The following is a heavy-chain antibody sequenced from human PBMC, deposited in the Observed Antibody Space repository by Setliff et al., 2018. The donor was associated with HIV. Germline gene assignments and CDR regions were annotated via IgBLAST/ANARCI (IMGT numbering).Heavy chain of an antibody. CDR1: GSSFSNYW. J-gene: IGHJ4*02. CDR3: ARGRGGYFGGGRYYNLPYFDS. CDR2: IYFGDSDP. D-gene: IGHD2-15*01. Sequence: RGESLKISCKTSGSSFSNYWVGWVRQMPGKGLEWLGIIYFGDSDPKYNPSFEGQVTISADKSIKTAFLQGRSLKTSDTAIYYCARGRGGYFGGGRYYNLPYFDSWGQGTLVTVSS. V-gene: IGHV5-51*01.